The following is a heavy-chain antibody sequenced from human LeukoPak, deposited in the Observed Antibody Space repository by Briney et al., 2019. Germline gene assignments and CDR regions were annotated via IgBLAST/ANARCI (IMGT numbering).Heavy chain of an antibody. CDR3: ARVSDSGSWYYFDY. V-gene: IGHV3-66*01. J-gene: IGHJ4*02. CDR2: IYSGGST. D-gene: IGHD1-26*01. Sequence: PGRSLRLSCAASGFTFSSYAMHWVRQAPGKGLEWVSVIYSGGSTYYADSVKGRFTISRDNSKNTLYLQMNSLRAEDTAVYYCARVSDSGSWYYFDYWGQGTLVTVSS. CDR1: GFTFSSYA.